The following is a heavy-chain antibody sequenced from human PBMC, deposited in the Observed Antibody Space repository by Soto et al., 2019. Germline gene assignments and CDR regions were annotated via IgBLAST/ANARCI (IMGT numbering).Heavy chain of an antibody. D-gene: IGHD3-3*01. CDR1: GGSISSYY. CDR3: ARGYYDFWSGYYTGTHPPYYYGMDV. V-gene: IGHV4-59*01. J-gene: IGHJ6*02. CDR2: IYYSGST. Sequence: SETLSLTCTVSGGSISSYYWSRIRQPPGKGLEWIGYIYYSGSTNYNPSLKSRVTISVDTSKNQFSLKLSSVTAADTAVYYCARGYYDFWSGYYTGTHPPYYYGMDVWGQGTTVTVSS.